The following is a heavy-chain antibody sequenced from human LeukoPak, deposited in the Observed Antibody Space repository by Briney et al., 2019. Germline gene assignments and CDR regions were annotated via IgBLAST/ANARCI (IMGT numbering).Heavy chain of an antibody. Sequence: PSETLSPTCTVSGDSISSYYWSWIRQPPGKGLEWIGYIHYSGSTNYNPSLKSRVTISVDTSKNQFSLKLSSVTAADTAVYYCARVHYYDSSGYYKGAWFDPWGQGTLVTVSS. V-gene: IGHV4-59*01. CDR3: ARVHYYDSSGYYKGAWFDP. J-gene: IGHJ5*02. CDR1: GDSISSYY. D-gene: IGHD3-22*01. CDR2: IHYSGST.